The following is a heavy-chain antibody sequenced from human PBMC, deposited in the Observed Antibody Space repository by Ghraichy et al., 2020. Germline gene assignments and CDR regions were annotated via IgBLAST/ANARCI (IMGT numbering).Heavy chain of an antibody. J-gene: IGHJ3*02. V-gene: IGHV1-8*01. D-gene: IGHD4-17*01. CDR3: ARGLGYGDQPNDAFDI. CDR2: MNPNSGNT. CDR1: GYTFTSYD. Sequence: ASVKVSCKASGYTFTSYDINWVRQATGQGLEWMGWMNPNSGNTGYAQKFQGRVTMTRNTSISTAYMELSSLRSEDTAVYYCARGLGYGDQPNDAFDIWGQGTMVTVSS.